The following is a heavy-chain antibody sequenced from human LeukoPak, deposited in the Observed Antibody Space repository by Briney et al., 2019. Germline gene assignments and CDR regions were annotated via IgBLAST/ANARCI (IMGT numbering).Heavy chain of an antibody. D-gene: IGHD6-19*01. CDR2: ISGSGGST. CDR1: GFTFSSYG. Sequence: GGSLRLSCAASGFTFSSYGMSWVRQAPGKGLEWVSAISGSGGSTYYADSVKGRFTISRDNSKNTLYLQMSSLRVEDTAIYYCAKAGIGWSPHYFDYWGQGTLVTVSS. J-gene: IGHJ4*02. CDR3: AKAGIGWSPHYFDY. V-gene: IGHV3-23*01.